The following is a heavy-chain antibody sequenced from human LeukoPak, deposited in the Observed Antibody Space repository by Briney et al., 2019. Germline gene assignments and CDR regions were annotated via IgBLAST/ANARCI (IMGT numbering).Heavy chain of an antibody. J-gene: IGHJ4*02. V-gene: IGHV4-59*01. CDR1: GGSISSYY. CDR2: IYYSGST. CDR3: ARGTHYYDSSGYSAY. D-gene: IGHD3-22*01. Sequence: SETLSLTCTVSGGSISSYYWSWIRQPPGKGLEWIGYIYYSGSTNYNPSLKSRVTISVDTSKNQFSLKLSSVTAADTAVYYCARGTHYYDSSGYSAYWGQGTLVTVSS.